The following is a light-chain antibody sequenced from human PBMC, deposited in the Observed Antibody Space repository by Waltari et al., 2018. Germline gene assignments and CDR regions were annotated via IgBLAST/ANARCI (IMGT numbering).Light chain of an antibody. CDR1: QDIRNY. Sequence: DSQIAQAASSLSASVGDRVTITCRASQDIRNYLNWYLQKPEKAPELLVYYANTLNTGVPSRFSSSGSGTEFTITISTLEPEDFATYCCQQGRSFPYSFGQGTKVEI. J-gene: IGKJ2*03. CDR3: QQGRSFPYS. V-gene: IGKV1-17*01. CDR2: YAN.